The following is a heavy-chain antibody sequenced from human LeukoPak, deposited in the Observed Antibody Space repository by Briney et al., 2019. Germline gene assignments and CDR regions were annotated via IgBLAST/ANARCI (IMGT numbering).Heavy chain of an antibody. CDR1: GFTFSGYW. CDR2: IKQDGSEK. D-gene: IGHD2-15*01. CDR3: AKNLYCGGGSCYPSALGMDV. V-gene: IGHV3-7*03. Sequence: GGSLRLSCAASGFTFSGYWMSWVRQAPGKGLEWVANIKQDGSEKNYVDSVKGRFTISRDNTKNSLYLQMNSLRVEDTAVYYCAKNLYCGGGSCYPSALGMDVWGQGTTVTVSS. J-gene: IGHJ6*02.